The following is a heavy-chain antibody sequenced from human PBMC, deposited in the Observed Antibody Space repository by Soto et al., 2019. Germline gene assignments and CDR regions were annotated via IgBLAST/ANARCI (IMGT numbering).Heavy chain of an antibody. D-gene: IGHD1-26*01. CDR1: GFTFSSYA. CDR3: ARDFGGSYVGHFDY. Sequence: QVQLVESGGGVVQPGRSLRLSCAASGFTFSSYAMHWVRQAPGKGLEWVAVISYDGSNKYYADSVKGRFTISRDNSKNPLYLQMNSLRAEDTAVYYCARDFGGSYVGHFDYWGQGTLVTVSS. CDR2: ISYDGSNK. V-gene: IGHV3-30-3*01. J-gene: IGHJ4*02.